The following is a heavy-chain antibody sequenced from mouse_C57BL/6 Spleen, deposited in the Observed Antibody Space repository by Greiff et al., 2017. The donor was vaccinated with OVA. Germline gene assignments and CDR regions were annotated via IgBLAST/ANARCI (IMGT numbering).Heavy chain of an antibody. Sequence: QVQLQQSGAELVRPGTSVKVSCKASGYAFTNYLIEWVKQRPGQGLEWIGVINPGSGGTNYNEKFKGKATLTADKSSSTAYMQLSSLTSEDSAVYFCARSGTGTGFDYWGQGTTLTVSS. D-gene: IGHD4-1*01. CDR2: INPGSGGT. CDR1: GYAFTNYL. CDR3: ARSGTGTGFDY. J-gene: IGHJ2*01. V-gene: IGHV1-54*01.